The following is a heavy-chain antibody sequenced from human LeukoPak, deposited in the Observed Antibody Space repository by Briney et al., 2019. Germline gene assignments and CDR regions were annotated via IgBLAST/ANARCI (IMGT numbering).Heavy chain of an antibody. D-gene: IGHD4-17*01. Sequence: GGSLRLSCAASGFTFDDYAMHWVRQAPGRGLEWVSGISWNSVSIGYVDSVKGRFTISRDTSKNTLYLQINSLRVEDTAVYYCIVFGDSNHWGQGTLVTVSS. CDR1: GFTFDDYA. CDR3: IVFGDSNH. V-gene: IGHV3-9*01. CDR2: ISWNSVSI. J-gene: IGHJ5*02.